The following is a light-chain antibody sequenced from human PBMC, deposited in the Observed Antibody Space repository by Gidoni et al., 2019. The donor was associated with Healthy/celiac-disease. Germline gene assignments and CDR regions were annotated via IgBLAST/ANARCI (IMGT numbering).Light chain of an antibody. CDR1: SSDVGGYNY. V-gene: IGLV2-14*01. Sequence: QSALTQPPSVSGPPGQSITISCTGTSSDVGGYNYVSWYQQHPGKAPKLMIYDVSNRPSGVSNRFSGSKSGNTASLTISGLQAEDEADYYCSSYTSSSTLVFGGGTKLTVL. CDR3: SSYTSSSTLV. J-gene: IGLJ2*01. CDR2: DVS.